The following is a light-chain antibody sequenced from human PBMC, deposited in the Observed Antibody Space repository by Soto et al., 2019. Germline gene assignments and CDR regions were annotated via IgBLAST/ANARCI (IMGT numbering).Light chain of an antibody. J-gene: IGLJ2*01. CDR1: NIGSKS. Sequence: SYELTQPPSVSVAPGKTAWITCGGNNIGSKSVHWYQQKPGQAPVLVIYYDSDRPSGIPERFSGSNSGNTATLTISRVEAGDEADYYCQVWDSSSDHLVFGGGTKLTVL. V-gene: IGLV3-21*04. CDR2: YDS. CDR3: QVWDSSSDHLV.